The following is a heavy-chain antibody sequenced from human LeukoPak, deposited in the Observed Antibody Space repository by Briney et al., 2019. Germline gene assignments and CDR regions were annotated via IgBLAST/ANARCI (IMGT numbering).Heavy chain of an antibody. D-gene: IGHD3-16*02. CDR2: ISDDSSFT. Sequence: GGSLRLSCAASGLVFGKYAMAWVRQAPGKGLECVSIISDDSSFTYYLDSVKGRSTIFRDNSKNTLYLQMNTLRAEDTAVYYCARDPWSRAPLYFDYWGQGTLVTVSS. CDR3: ARDPWSRAPLYFDY. V-gene: IGHV3-23*01. J-gene: IGHJ4*02. CDR1: GLVFGKYA.